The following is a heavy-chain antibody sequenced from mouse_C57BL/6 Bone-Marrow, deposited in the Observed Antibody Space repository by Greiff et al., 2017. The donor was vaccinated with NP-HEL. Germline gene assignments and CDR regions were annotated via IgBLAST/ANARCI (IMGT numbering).Heavy chain of an antibody. J-gene: IGHJ3*01. CDR3: ARSLPFAY. Sequence: EVKLVESGGGLVQPGGSLSLSCAASGFTFTDYYMSWVRQPPGKALEWLGFIRNKANGYTSEYSASVKGRFTISRDNSQSILYLQMNALRAEDSATYYCARSLPFAYWGQGTLVTVSA. CDR2: IRNKANGYTS. CDR1: GFTFTDYY. V-gene: IGHV7-3*01. D-gene: IGHD6-5*01.